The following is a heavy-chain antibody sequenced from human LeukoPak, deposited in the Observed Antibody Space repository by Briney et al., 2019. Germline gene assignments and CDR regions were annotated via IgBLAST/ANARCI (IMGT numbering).Heavy chain of an antibody. V-gene: IGHV4-30-4*01. D-gene: IGHD3-9*01. CDR2: IYYSGST. Sequence: SETLSLTCTVSGGSISSGDYYWSWIRQPPGKGLEWIGYIYYSGSTYYNPSLKSRVTISVDTSKNQFSLKLSSVTAADTAVYYCARVGIPTGMDYWGQGTLVTVPS. J-gene: IGHJ4*02. CDR1: GGSISSGDYY. CDR3: ARVGIPTGMDY.